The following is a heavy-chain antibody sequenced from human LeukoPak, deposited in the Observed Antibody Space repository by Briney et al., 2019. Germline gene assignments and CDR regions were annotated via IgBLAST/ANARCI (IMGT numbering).Heavy chain of an antibody. D-gene: IGHD3-10*01. V-gene: IGHV1-8*01. J-gene: IGHJ3*02. CDR1: GYTFTSYD. CDR3: AGGRRESGSGLRGSAFDI. CDR2: MNPNSGNT. Sequence: ASVKVSCKASGYTFTSYDINWVRQATGQGLEWMGWMNPNSGNTGYAQKFQGRVTMTRNTSISTAYMELSSLRSEDTAVYYCAGGRRESGSGLRGSAFDIWGQGTMVTVSS.